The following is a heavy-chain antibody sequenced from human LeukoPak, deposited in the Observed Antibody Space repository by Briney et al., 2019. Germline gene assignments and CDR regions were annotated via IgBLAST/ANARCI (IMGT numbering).Heavy chain of an antibody. D-gene: IGHD6-19*01. CDR3: ARQWGIAVGGKPFDY. J-gene: IGHJ4*02. Sequence: GESLKISCKGSGYSFNTYWIGWVRQMPGKGLEWMGIIYPGDSDTRYSPSFQGQVTISADKSISTAYLQWSSLKASDTAMYYCARQWGIAVGGKPFDYWGQGTLVTVSS. CDR2: IYPGDSDT. CDR1: GYSFNTYW. V-gene: IGHV5-51*01.